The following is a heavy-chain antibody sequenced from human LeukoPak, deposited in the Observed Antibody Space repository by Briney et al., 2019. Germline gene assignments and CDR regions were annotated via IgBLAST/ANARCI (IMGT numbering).Heavy chain of an antibody. CDR3: ASTIVGATMGYYYYYMDV. CDR2: IYYSGST. V-gene: IGHV4-59*01. D-gene: IGHD1-26*01. Sequence: PSETLSLTCTVSGGSISSYYWSWIRQPPGKGLEWIGYIYYSGSTNYNPSLKSRVTISVDTSKNQFSLKLSSVTAADTAVYYCASTIVGATMGYYYYYMDVWGKGTTVTVS. J-gene: IGHJ6*03. CDR1: GGSISSYY.